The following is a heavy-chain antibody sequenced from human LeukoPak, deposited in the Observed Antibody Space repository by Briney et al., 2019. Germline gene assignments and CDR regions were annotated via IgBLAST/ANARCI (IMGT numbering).Heavy chain of an antibody. Sequence: GRSLRLSCAASGFTFDDYAMHCVRLVPGKGLEWVSGISWNSGYIGYADSVRGRFTLSRDNAKNSLYLQMNSLRPEDMALYYCARGTATGGRLDYWGQGTLVTVSS. V-gene: IGHV3-9*03. CDR2: ISWNSGYI. CDR1: GFTFDDYA. CDR3: ARGTATGGRLDY. D-gene: IGHD5-24*01. J-gene: IGHJ4*02.